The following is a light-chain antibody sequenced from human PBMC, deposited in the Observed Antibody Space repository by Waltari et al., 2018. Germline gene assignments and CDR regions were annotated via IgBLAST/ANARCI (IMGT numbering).Light chain of an antibody. CDR2: DVI. V-gene: IGLV2-11*01. Sequence: QSALTQPRSGSGSPGQSVTISCTGTRSAVGGLNYVSWYQQHPGKAPKIMIYDVIKRPSGVPDRFSGSKSDNTASLTISGLQAEDEADYYCCSYAGSYTVLFGGGTKLTVL. J-gene: IGLJ2*01. CDR3: CSYAGSYTVL. CDR1: RSAVGGLNY.